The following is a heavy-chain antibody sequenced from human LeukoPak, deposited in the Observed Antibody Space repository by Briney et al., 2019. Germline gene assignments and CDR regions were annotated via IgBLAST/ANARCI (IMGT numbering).Heavy chain of an antibody. J-gene: IGHJ4*02. V-gene: IGHV4-34*01. CDR1: GGSVSSDY. CDR3: ARGGSGWPQGRAAPRGYYFDY. D-gene: IGHD6-19*01. CDR2: INHSGNT. Sequence: SETLSRTCAVSGGSVSSDYWSWIRQPPGKGLEWIGEINHSGNTNYNPSLKSRVTISIDTSKNQFSLRLASVTAADTAVYYCARGGSGWPQGRAAPRGYYFDYWGQGTLVTVSS.